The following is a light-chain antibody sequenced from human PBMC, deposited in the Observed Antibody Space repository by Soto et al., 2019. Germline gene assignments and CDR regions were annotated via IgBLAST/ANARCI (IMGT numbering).Light chain of an antibody. CDR1: QSVLYSSNNKNY. CDR2: GAS. CDR3: QQYYSTPPT. Sequence: DIVMTQSPDSLAVSLGERATINCKSSQSVLYSSNNKNYLAWYQQKPRQPPKLLIYGASTRESGVPDRFSGSGSGTDFPLTISSLQAEDVAVYYCQQYYSTPPTFGQGTKVEI. V-gene: IGKV4-1*01. J-gene: IGKJ1*01.